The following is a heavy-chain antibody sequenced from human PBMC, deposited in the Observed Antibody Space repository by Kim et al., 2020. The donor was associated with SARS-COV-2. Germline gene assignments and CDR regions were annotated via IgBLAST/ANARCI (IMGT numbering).Heavy chain of an antibody. CDR1: GFTFINYV. D-gene: IGHD3-10*01. J-gene: IGHJ4*02. Sequence: GGSLRLSCAASGFTFINYVMTWVRQAPGKGLEWVASISGNGYTTFYPDSVRGRFTISRDNSTNMVYLQMTRLIVEDTGVYFCAKYQSSGGYYPPDYWGQGTLVSV. CDR3: AKYQSSGGYYPPDY. CDR2: ISGNGYTT. V-gene: IGHV3-23*01.